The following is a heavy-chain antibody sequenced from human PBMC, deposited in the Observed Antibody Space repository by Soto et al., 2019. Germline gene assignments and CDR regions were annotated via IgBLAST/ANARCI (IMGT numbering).Heavy chain of an antibody. CDR2: ISYDGSNK. Sequence: GSLSLSCAASGFTFSSYAMHWVRQAPGKGLEWVAVISYDGSNKYYADSVKGRFTISRDNSKNTLYLQMNSLRAEDTAVYYCARDLGWDRDYYYGMDVWGQGTTVTV. CDR1: GFTFSSYA. CDR3: ARDLGWDRDYYYGMDV. J-gene: IGHJ6*02. D-gene: IGHD1-26*01. V-gene: IGHV3-30-3*01.